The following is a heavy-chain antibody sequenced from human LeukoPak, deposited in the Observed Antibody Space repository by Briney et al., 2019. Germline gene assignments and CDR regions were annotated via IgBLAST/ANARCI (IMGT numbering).Heavy chain of an antibody. V-gene: IGHV1-24*01. Sequence: ASVKVSFKVAGYTLNEVSMHWVRQAPGKGLEWMGGFDPEDGERIYAQKFQGRVTMTEDTSTDTAYMELSSLTSGDTAMYYCATENFGLGSPFDPWGQGTLVTVSS. J-gene: IGHJ5*02. D-gene: IGHD3-16*01. CDR1: GYTLNEVS. CDR3: ATENFGLGSPFDP. CDR2: FDPEDGER.